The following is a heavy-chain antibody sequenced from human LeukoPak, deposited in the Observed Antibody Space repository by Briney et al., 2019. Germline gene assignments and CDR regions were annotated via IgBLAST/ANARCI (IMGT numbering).Heavy chain of an antibody. V-gene: IGHV3-23*01. CDR3: ANASSAIGKNYFDH. J-gene: IGHJ4*02. Sequence: GGSLRLSCAGSGFSISNYGMNWVRLAPGKGLEWVSTIIGKTTSTDYADSVRGRFTISRDNSRNTLSLQMNSLRADDTAVYYCANASSAIGKNYFDHWGPGTPGHRLL. CDR1: GFSISNYG. D-gene: IGHD1-26*01. CDR2: IIGKTTST.